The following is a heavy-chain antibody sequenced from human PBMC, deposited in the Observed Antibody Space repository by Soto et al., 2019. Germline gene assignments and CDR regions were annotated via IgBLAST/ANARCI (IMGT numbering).Heavy chain of an antibody. J-gene: IGHJ5*02. CDR1: GGSFSGYY. V-gene: IGHV4-34*01. Sequence: PSETLSLTCAVYGGSFSGYYWSWIRQPPGKGLEWIGEINHSGSTNYNPSLKSRVTISVDTSKNQFSLKLSSVTAADTAVYYCAGGVDWFDPWGQGTLVTVSS. CDR2: INHSGST. CDR3: AGGVDWFDP.